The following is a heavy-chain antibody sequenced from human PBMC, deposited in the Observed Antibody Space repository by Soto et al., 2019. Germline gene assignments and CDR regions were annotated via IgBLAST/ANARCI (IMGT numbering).Heavy chain of an antibody. D-gene: IGHD3-10*01. CDR2: FYYTGIT. Sequence: TLSLTSTVSAVSPRPCDWILFLLLPGKKLEWIGYFYYTGITNYNPSLKSRISMSVDTSKNQFSLKLSSVTAADTAVYYCARHVLESLSFGERGDHFDYWGYGTLVSVSS. V-gene: IGHV4-59*08. CDR3: ARHVLESLSFGERGDHFDY. CDR1: AVSPRPCD. J-gene: IGHJ4*01.